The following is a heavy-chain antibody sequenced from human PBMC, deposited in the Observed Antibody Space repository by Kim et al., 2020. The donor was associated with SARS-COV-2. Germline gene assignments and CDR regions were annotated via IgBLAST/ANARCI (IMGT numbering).Heavy chain of an antibody. V-gene: IGHV1-2*02. CDR2: TNPNSGGT. D-gene: IGHD3-3*01. CDR1: GYTFTGYY. J-gene: IGHJ4*02. CDR3: ARRESYDFWSGYYPIDY. Sequence: ASVKVSCKASGYTFTGYYMHWVRQDPGQGLEWMGWTNPNSGGTNYAQKFQGRVTMTRDTSISTAYMELSRLRSDDTAVYYCARRESYDFWSGYYPIDYWGQGTLVTVSS.